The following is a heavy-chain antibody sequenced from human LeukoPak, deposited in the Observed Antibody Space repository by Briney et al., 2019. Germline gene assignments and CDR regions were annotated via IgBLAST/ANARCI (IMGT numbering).Heavy chain of an antibody. V-gene: IGHV3-66*01. CDR1: GFTISSNY. J-gene: IGHJ3*02. D-gene: IGHD6-13*01. CDR2: IYSGGST. Sequence: GGSQRLSCAASGFTISSNYMSWGRQAPGQGLGWVSVIYSGGSTYYADSVKGRFTISRDNSENTLYLQMNSLRADDTAVYYCAKTPLGGIAAAGTAFDIWGQGTMVTVSS. CDR3: AKTPLGGIAAAGTAFDI.